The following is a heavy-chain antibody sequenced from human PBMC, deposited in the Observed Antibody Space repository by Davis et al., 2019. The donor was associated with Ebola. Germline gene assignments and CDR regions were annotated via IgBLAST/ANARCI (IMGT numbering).Heavy chain of an antibody. Sequence: PSETLSLTCTVSGDSISSGGYYWSWIRLHPTKGLEWIGYISKSGTSYYNPSLNSRVTMSIDTSQNQFSLRLNSVTAADAAVYYCARNSSGFGHFDSWGQGTLVTVSS. J-gene: IGHJ4*02. CDR1: GDSISSGGYY. CDR3: ARNSSGFGHFDS. CDR2: ISKSGTS. V-gene: IGHV4-31*03. D-gene: IGHD3-22*01.